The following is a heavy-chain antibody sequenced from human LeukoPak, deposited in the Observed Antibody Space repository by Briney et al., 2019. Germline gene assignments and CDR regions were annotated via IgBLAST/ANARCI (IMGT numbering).Heavy chain of an antibody. CDR3: ARDRYPHELFFDY. Sequence: GGSLRLSCTASGFSFDDYAIHWVRQAPGKGLEWVSGISWNSGSIGYADSVNGRFTISRDNSKNTLYLQMNSLRAEDTAVYYCARDRYPHELFFDYWCQGTLVTVSS. CDR2: ISWNSGSI. D-gene: IGHD1-1*01. CDR1: GFSFDDYA. J-gene: IGHJ4*02. V-gene: IGHV3-9*01.